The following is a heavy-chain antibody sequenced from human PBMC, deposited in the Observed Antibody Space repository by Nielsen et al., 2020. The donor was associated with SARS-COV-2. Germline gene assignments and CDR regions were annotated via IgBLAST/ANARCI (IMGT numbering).Heavy chain of an antibody. Sequence: GGSLRLSCAVSGITFSSYWMNWVRQAPGKGLEWVANIKQDGSEKDYVDSVKGRFTISRDNAKNSLYLQMNSLRAEDTAVYYCARGPQDEEQLVLDYGMDVWGQGTTVTVSS. V-gene: IGHV3-7*01. CDR3: ARGPQDEEQLVLDYGMDV. D-gene: IGHD6-13*01. J-gene: IGHJ6*02. CDR2: IKQDGSEK. CDR1: GITFSSYW.